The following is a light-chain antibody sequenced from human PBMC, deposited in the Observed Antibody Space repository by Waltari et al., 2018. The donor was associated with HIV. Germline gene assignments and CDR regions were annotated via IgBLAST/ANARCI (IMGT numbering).Light chain of an antibody. Sequence: EVVLTQSPATLSLSPGESATLSCSPSQSVRFFLAWYQQKPGQAPRLLIYDAATRATGTPARCSGSGSGTDFTLTISSLEPEDFAVYYCQHRFNWPRTTFGQGTQVE. CDR2: DAA. CDR3: QHRFNWPRTT. V-gene: IGKV3-11*01. J-gene: IGKJ1*01. CDR1: QSVRFF.